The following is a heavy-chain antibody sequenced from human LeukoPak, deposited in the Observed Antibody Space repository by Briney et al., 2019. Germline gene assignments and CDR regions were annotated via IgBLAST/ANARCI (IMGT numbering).Heavy chain of an antibody. Sequence: SQTLSLTCAISGDSVSSNSAAWNWIRQSPSRGLEWLGRTYYRSKWYNDYAVSVKSRITNNPDTSKNQFSLQLNSVTPEDTAVYYCARVYYYDSSGYYYPGTYFDYWGQGTLVTVSS. D-gene: IGHD3-22*01. J-gene: IGHJ4*02. CDR2: TYYRSKWYN. CDR1: GDSVSSNSAA. CDR3: ARVYYYDSSGYYYPGTYFDY. V-gene: IGHV6-1*01.